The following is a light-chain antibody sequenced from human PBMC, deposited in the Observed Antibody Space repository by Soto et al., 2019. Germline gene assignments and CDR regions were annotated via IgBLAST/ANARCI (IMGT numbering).Light chain of an antibody. J-gene: IGKJ1*01. CDR1: QSVSSNY. Sequence: ENVLSQSPGTLSLSAGERATLSCRASQSVSSNYLAWYQQKPGQAPRLLIFRASRKATGIPDRFSGSGSGTDCTLTISRLEPEDSAGYWCQQYGDAPWTFGQGTKGEIK. CDR3: QQYGDAPWT. V-gene: IGKV3-20*01. CDR2: RAS.